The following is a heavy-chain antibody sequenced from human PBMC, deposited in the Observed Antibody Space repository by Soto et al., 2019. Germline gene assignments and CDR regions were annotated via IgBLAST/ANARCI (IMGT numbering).Heavy chain of an antibody. Sequence: SETLSLTCTVSGGSISSYYWSWIRQPPGKGLEWIGYIYYSGSTNYNPSLKSRVTISVDTSKNQFSLKLSSVTAADTAVYYCARDTRGYYYMDVWGKGTTVTVSS. CDR1: GGSISSYY. CDR2: IYYSGST. D-gene: IGHD3-10*01. CDR3: ARDTRGYYYMDV. V-gene: IGHV4-59*01. J-gene: IGHJ6*03.